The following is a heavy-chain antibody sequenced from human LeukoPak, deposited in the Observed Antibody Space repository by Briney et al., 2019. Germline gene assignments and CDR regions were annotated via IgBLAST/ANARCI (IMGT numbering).Heavy chain of an antibody. CDR1: GFTVSSNY. CDR2: IRSKAYGGTT. CDR3: ASGRWNDGIAK. Sequence: GGSLRLSCAASGFTVSSNYMTWVRQAPGKGLEWVGFIRSKAYGGTTEYAASVKGRFTISRDDSKSIAYLQMNSLRAEDTAVYYCASGRWNDGIAKWGQGTLVTVSS. D-gene: IGHD1-1*01. J-gene: IGHJ4*02. V-gene: IGHV3-71*01.